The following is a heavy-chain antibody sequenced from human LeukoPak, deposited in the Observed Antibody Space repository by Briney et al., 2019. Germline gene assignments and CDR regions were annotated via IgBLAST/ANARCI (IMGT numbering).Heavy chain of an antibody. J-gene: IGHJ5*02. D-gene: IGHD3-9*01. V-gene: IGHV3-33*08. CDR1: GFTFSNYG. Sequence: PGGSLRLSCAASGFTFSNYGMHWVRQAPGKGLEWVALIWYDGSNKYYADSVKGRFTISRDNSKNTLYLQMNSLRAEDTAVYYCARDVVSAYDVLPEGSKYNYFDPWGQGTLVTVSS. CDR3: ARDVVSAYDVLPEGSKYNYFDP. CDR2: IWYDGSNK.